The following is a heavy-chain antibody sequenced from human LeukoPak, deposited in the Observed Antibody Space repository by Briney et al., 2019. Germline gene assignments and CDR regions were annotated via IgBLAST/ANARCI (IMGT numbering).Heavy chain of an antibody. CDR2: VKSKTDGDAT. CDR1: GFTLSNAW. CDR3: TTDLMWDVATDY. Sequence: GGSLRLSCAASGFTLSNAWMPWVRQAPGKGLEWVARVKSKTDGDATHYAAPVKGRFTISRDDSKNTLYLQMNSLKTEDTAVYFCTTDLMWDVATDYWGQGTLVTVSS. D-gene: IGHD1-26*01. V-gene: IGHV3-15*01. J-gene: IGHJ4*02.